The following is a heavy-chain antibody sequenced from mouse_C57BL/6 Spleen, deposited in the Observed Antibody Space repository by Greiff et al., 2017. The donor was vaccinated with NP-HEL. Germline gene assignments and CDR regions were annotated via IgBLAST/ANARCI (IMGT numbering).Heavy chain of an antibody. Sequence: VQLKESGAELARPGASVKMSCKASGYTFTSYTMHWVKQRPGQGLEWIGYINPSSGYTKYNQKFKDKATLTADKSSSTAYMQLSSLTSEDSAVYYCASYGNYWFAYWGQGTLVTVSA. CDR3: ASYGNYWFAY. J-gene: IGHJ3*01. CDR1: GYTFTSYT. CDR2: INPSSGYT. V-gene: IGHV1-4*01. D-gene: IGHD2-1*01.